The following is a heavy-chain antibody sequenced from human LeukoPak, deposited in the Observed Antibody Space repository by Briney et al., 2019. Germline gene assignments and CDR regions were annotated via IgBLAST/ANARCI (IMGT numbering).Heavy chain of an antibody. Sequence: ASVKVSCKASGGTFSSYAISWVRQAPGQGLEWMGRIIPILGIANYAQKFQGRVTITADKSTSTAYMELSSLRSEDTAVYYCARLSGSYGAFDIWGQGTMVTVSS. CDR3: ARLSGSYGAFDI. D-gene: IGHD1-26*01. J-gene: IGHJ3*02. V-gene: IGHV1-69*04. CDR1: GGTFSSYA. CDR2: IIPILGIA.